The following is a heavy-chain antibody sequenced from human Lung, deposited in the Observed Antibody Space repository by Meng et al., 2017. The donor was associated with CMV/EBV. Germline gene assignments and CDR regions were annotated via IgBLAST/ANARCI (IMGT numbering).Heavy chain of an antibody. CDR1: GFSLSTSGVG. CDR3: AHTLGGFTIFGVVISYDY. D-gene: IGHD3-3*01. Sequence: SGXXLVXPTQTLTLTCTFSGFSLSTSGVGVGWIRQPPGKALEWLALIYWNDDKRYSPSLKSRLTITKDTSKNQVVLTMTNMDPVDTATYYCAHTLGGFTIFGVVISYDYWGQGTXVTVSS. V-gene: IGHV2-5*01. CDR2: IYWNDDK. J-gene: IGHJ4*02.